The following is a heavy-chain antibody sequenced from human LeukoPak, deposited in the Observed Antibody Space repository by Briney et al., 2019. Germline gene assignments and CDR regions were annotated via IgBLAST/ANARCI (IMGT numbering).Heavy chain of an antibody. CDR3: ARGLRTRYYYGSGSYYGGWFDP. CDR1: GGSISSYY. D-gene: IGHD3-10*01. Sequence: PSETLSLTCTVSGGSISSYYWSWIRQPPGKGLEWIGYIYYSGSTNYNPSLKSRVTISVDTSKNQFSLKLSSVTAADTAVYYCARGLRTRYYYGSGSYYGGWFDPWGQGTLVTVSS. CDR2: IYYSGST. V-gene: IGHV4-59*01. J-gene: IGHJ5*02.